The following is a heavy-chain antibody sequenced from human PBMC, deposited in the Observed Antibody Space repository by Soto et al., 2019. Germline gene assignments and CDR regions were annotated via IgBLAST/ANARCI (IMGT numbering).Heavy chain of an antibody. V-gene: IGHV3-11*01. CDR1: GFTFSDHY. D-gene: IGHD3-10*01. CDR2: ISSDSATI. CDR3: ASDPYYYASYY. J-gene: IGHJ4*02. Sequence: GGSLRLSCAASGFTFSDHYMTWIRQSPGKGLEWVSYISSDSATIYYTDSVQGRFTVSRDNAKNSVYLQMNSLRAEDTAVYYCASDPYYYASYYWGQGTLVTVSS.